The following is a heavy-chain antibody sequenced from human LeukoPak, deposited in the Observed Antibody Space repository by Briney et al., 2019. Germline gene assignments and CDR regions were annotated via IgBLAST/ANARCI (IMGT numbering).Heavy chain of an antibody. CDR1: GFTFSAYA. Sequence: GGSLRLSCAASGFTFSAYAMHWVRQAPGKGLEWVAVTSSDGTVKYYPDSVKGRFTISRDNSKNTLYLQVNSLRPEDTGVYYCARDPVPAAARHFDYWGQGTLVTVSS. CDR3: ARDPVPAAARHFDY. J-gene: IGHJ4*01. CDR2: TSSDGTVK. V-gene: IGHV3-30-3*01. D-gene: IGHD2-2*01.